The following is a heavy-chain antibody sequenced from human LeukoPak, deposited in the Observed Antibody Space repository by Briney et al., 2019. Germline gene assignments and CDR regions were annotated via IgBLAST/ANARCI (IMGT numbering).Heavy chain of an antibody. CDR3: ARGRLYYYGSGSYFDY. D-gene: IGHD3-10*01. J-gene: IGHJ4*02. CDR2: INHSGST. Sequence: SETLSLTCAVYGGSFSGYYWSWLRQPPGKGLEWIGEINHSGSTNYNPSFKSRVTISVDTSKNQFSLKLSSVTAADTAVYYCARGRLYYYGSGSYFDYWGQGTLVTVSS. V-gene: IGHV4-34*01. CDR1: GGSFSGYY.